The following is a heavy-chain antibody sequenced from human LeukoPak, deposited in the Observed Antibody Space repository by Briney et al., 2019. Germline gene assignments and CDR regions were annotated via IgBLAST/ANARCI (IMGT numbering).Heavy chain of an antibody. Sequence: ASVKVSCKASGYTFTSYYMHWVRQAPGQGPEWMGIINPSGGSTSYAQKFQGRVTMTRDTSTSTVYMELSSLRSEDTAVYYCARGGWFGESWIKYFDYWGQGTLVTVSS. D-gene: IGHD3-10*01. J-gene: IGHJ4*02. CDR3: ARGGWFGESWIKYFDY. CDR1: GYTFTSYY. V-gene: IGHV1-46*01. CDR2: INPSGGST.